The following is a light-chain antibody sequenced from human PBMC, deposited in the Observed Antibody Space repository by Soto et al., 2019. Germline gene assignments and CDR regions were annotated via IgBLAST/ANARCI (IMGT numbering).Light chain of an antibody. Sequence: DIQMTQSPSSLSSAVGDRVTITCRARQSISSYLNWYQQKPGKAPKLLIYAASSLQSGVPSRFSGSRSGTDCTLPISSLQPEDFATYYCQESYSTPRYTFGQGTMLEIK. CDR3: QESYSTPRYT. CDR2: AAS. J-gene: IGKJ2*01. V-gene: IGKV1-39*01. CDR1: QSISSY.